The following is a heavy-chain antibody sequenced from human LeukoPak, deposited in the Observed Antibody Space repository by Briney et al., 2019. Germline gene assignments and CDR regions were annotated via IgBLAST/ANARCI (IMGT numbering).Heavy chain of an antibody. D-gene: IGHD6-13*01. J-gene: IGHJ5*02. Sequence: SETLSLTCTVSGGSISGYYWSWIRQPPGKGLEWLGYIYYSGGTNYNPSLKSRVTISVDTSKNQFSLKLSSVTAADTAVYYWARGCSAGTPHNWFDPWGQGTLVTV. CDR1: GGSISGYY. CDR3: ARGCSAGTPHNWFDP. CDR2: IYYSGGT. V-gene: IGHV4-59*01.